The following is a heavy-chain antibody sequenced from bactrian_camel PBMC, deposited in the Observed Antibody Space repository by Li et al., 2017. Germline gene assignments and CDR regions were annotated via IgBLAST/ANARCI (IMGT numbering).Heavy chain of an antibody. V-gene: IGHV3S54*01. CDR1: GSTYC. CDR2: IYTGGGST. Sequence: HVQLVESGGGSVQSGGSQTLSCVASGSTYCMGWFRQAPGKEREEVAAIYTGGGSTYYADSVKGRFTTSKDNAKNTMYLQMNSLKPEDTAIYSCAAVRLGLLCDLRDSNPAYWGQGTQVTVS. D-gene: IGHD2*01. CDR3: AAVRLGLLCDLRDSNPAY. J-gene: IGHJ4*01.